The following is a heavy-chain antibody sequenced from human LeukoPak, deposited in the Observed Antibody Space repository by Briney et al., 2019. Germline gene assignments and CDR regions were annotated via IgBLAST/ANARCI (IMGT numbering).Heavy chain of an antibody. D-gene: IGHD1-26*01. CDR3: ARGARERGFDY. CDR1: GFTFSVYW. V-gene: IGHV3-74*01. J-gene: IGHJ4*02. Sequence: PGGSLRLSCAASGFTFSVYWMHWVRRVPGKGLVWVSRINTDGSDTSYGDSVKGRFTISRDNAKNTMYLQMNSLSAEDTAIYYCARGARERGFDYWGQGTLVTVSS. CDR2: INTDGSDT.